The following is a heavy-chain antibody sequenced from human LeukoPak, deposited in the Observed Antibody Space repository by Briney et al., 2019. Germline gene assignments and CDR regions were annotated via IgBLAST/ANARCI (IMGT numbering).Heavy chain of an antibody. V-gene: IGHV3-30*18. Sequence: GGSLRLSCAASGFTFSSYGMHWVRQAPGKGLEWVAVISYDGSNKYYADSVKGRFTISRDNSKNTLYLQMNSLRAEDTAVYYCAKAILRQQLVDYWGQGTLVTVSS. D-gene: IGHD6-13*01. CDR2: ISYDGSNK. CDR1: GFTFSSYG. J-gene: IGHJ4*02. CDR3: AKAILRQQLVDY.